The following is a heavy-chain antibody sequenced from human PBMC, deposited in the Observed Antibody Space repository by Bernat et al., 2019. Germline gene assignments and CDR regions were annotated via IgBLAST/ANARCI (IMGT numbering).Heavy chain of an antibody. D-gene: IGHD2-15*01. Sequence: QLQLQESGPGLVKPSETLSLTCTVSGGSISSSSYYWGWIRQPPGKGLEWIGSIYYSGSTNYNPSLKSRVTISVDTSKNQFSLKLSSVTAADTAVYYCARGRPLYCSGGSCYSRWFDPWGQGTLVTVSS. CDR3: ARGRPLYCSGGSCYSRWFDP. J-gene: IGHJ5*02. CDR1: GGSISSSSYY. V-gene: IGHV4-39*07. CDR2: IYYSGST.